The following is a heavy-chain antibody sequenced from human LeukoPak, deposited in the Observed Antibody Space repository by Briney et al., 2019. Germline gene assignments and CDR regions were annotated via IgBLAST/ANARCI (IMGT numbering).Heavy chain of an antibody. D-gene: IGHD3-16*02. CDR1: GFTFSSYW. CDR3: ARDNPDYDYIWGSYRGGDAFDI. V-gene: IGHV3-7*01. CDR2: IKQDGSEK. Sequence: GGSLRLSCAASGFTFSSYWMSWVRQAPGKGLEWVANIKQDGSEKYYVDSVKGRFTISRDNAKNSLYLQMNNLRAEDTAVYYCARDNPDYDYIWGSYRGGDAFDIWGQGTMVTVSS. J-gene: IGHJ3*02.